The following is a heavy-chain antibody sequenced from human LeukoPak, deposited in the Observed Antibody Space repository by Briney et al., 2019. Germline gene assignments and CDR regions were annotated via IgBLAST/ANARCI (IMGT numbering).Heavy chain of an antibody. V-gene: IGHV3-30*18. Sequence: GGSLGLSCAASGFTFSSYGMHWVRQAPGKGLEWVAVISYDGNNKYYADSVKGRFTISRDNSKNTLYLQVDNLRAEDTAVYYCAKYQRQWLPKGGFDYWGQGTLVTVSS. D-gene: IGHD6-19*01. CDR1: GFTFSSYG. CDR2: ISYDGNNK. J-gene: IGHJ4*02. CDR3: AKYQRQWLPKGGFDY.